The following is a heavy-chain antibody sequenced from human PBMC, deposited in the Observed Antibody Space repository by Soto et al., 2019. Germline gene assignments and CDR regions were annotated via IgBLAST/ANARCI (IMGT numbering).Heavy chain of an antibody. V-gene: IGHV4-4*02. D-gene: IGHD2-15*01. Sequence: QVQLQESGPRLAKPSETLALVCSVSGVSIKSDNWWSWVRQSTGGGLEWIGEIYHSGSTTYHPSLNSRVNMSVDKSQTVYSLRLTSVTAADTAIYYCAKTEYVLVAAGFDSWGQGILVTVYS. CDR1: GVSIKSDNW. J-gene: IGHJ4*02. CDR2: IYHSGST. CDR3: AKTEYVLVAAGFDS.